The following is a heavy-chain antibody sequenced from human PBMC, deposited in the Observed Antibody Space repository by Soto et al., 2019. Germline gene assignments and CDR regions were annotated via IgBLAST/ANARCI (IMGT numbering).Heavy chain of an antibody. Sequence: QVQLVQSGAEVKKPGASVKVSCKASGYTFTGYYMHWVRQAPGQGLEWMGCINPNSGGTNYAQKIQGWVTMTRDTSISTAYMELSRLRSDDTAVYYCARAGYVGAGGGSYYYYGMDVWGQGTTVTVSS. CDR2: INPNSGGT. CDR3: ARAGYVGAGGGSYYYYGMDV. V-gene: IGHV1-2*04. J-gene: IGHJ6*02. D-gene: IGHD3-16*01. CDR1: GYTFTGYY.